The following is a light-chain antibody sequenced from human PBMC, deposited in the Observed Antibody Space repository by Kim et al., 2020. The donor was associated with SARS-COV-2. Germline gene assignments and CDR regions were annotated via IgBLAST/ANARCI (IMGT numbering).Light chain of an antibody. CDR1: QSVSSSY. J-gene: IGKJ1*01. CDR2: GAS. CDR3: QQYGSSSWT. V-gene: IGKV3-20*01. Sequence: SPGERATISCRDSQSVSSSYLAWYQQKPGQAPRLLIYGASSRATGIPDRFSGSGSGTDFTLTISRLEPEDFAVYYCQQYGSSSWTFGQGTKVDIK.